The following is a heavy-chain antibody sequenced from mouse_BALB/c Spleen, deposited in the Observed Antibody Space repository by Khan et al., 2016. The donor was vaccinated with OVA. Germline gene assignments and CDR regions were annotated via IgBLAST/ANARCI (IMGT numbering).Heavy chain of an antibody. J-gene: IGHJ3*01. D-gene: IGHD1-1*01. CDR2: IYPGSSNT. V-gene: IGHV1-77*01. CDR3: ARGGYGTSGAF. Sequence: QVQLKESGPELVKPGASVKMSCKASGYTFTDYVLTWVKQRTGQGLEWIGEIYPGSSNTYYNENLKGRATLTADKSSNTAYMQLSSLTSDDSEVCFCARGGYGTSGAFWGQRTLVTVS. CDR1: GYTFTDYV.